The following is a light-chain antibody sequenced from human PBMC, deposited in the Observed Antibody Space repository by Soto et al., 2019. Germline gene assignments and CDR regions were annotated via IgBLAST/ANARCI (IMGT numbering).Light chain of an antibody. J-gene: IGLJ1*01. V-gene: IGLV1-40*01. CDR1: SSNIGAGYD. Sequence: QSVLTQPPSVSGAPGQRVTISCTGSSSNIGAGYDVHWYQQLPGTAPKLLIYDNSNRPSGVPDRFSGSKSGTSASLAITGLQAEDEAEYSCQSYDSSLTGYVFGSVTKLTVL. CDR2: DNS. CDR3: QSYDSSLTGYV.